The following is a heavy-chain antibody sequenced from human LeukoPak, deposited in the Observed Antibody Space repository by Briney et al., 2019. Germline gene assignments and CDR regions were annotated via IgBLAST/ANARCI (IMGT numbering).Heavy chain of an antibody. CDR3: AKTDFWSGPGDY. J-gene: IGHJ4*02. CDR2: IRGSGGSS. D-gene: IGHD3-3*01. Sequence: GGSLSLSCAASGFTFSSLAMSWVRQATGRGREWVSAIRGSGGSSYYGDSVKGRFTISRDNSKNTLYLQMNSLRAEDRAVFYCAKTDFWSGPGDYWGQGTLVTVSS. CDR1: GFTFSSLA. V-gene: IGHV3-23*02.